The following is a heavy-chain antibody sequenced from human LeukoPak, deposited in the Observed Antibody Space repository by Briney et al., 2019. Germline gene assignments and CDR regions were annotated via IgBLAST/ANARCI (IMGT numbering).Heavy chain of an antibody. CDR2: TYYRSKWFY. CDR3: AGSGSYFRY. V-gene: IGHV6-1*01. D-gene: IGHD1-26*01. Sequence: SQTLSLTCAISGDSVSSNSAAWNWIRQSPSRGLEWLGRTYYRSKWFYDYAVTVKSRITINPDTSKNQFSLQLNSVTPEDTGVYFCAGSGSYFRYWAQGTRVTVSS. J-gene: IGHJ4*02. CDR1: GDSVSSNSAA.